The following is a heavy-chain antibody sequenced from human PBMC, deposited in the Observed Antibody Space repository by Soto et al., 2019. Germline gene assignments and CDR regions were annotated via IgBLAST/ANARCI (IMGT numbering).Heavy chain of an antibody. CDR1: GYTFTSTY. CDR3: ARGGGAHYRFDP. J-gene: IGHJ5*02. D-gene: IGHD1-26*01. CDR2: ISPDNGNT. Sequence: AASVKVSCKASGYTFTSTYVTWVRQAPGRGLEWVGWISPDNGNTNYAQKFQGRVTLTTDTSTNTVYMELRSLSPDDTAVYYCARGGGAHYRFDPWGQGTLVTVSS. V-gene: IGHV1-18*01.